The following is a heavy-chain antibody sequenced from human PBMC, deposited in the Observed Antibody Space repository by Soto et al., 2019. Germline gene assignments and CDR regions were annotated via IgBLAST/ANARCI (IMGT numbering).Heavy chain of an antibody. D-gene: IGHD2-21*02. Sequence: EVQVVESGGGLVQPGGSLRLSCAASRVTFRSYWMHWVRQTPGKGLVWVSRINSDGSSTSYADSVKGRFTISRDNAKNTMYLQMNSLRAEDTAVYYCVSLPGEYCGGDCSTFDYWGQGTLVTVSS. V-gene: IGHV3-74*01. CDR2: INSDGSST. J-gene: IGHJ4*02. CDR3: VSLPGEYCGGDCSTFDY. CDR1: RVTFRSYW.